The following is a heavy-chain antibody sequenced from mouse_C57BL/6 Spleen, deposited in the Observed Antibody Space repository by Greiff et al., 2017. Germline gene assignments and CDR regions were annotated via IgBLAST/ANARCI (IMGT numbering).Heavy chain of an antibody. CDR2: ISSGSNTI. CDR1: GFTFSDYG. J-gene: IGHJ1*03. CDR3: ARTGGYFDV. Sequence: EVKLMESGGGLVKPGGSLKLSCAASGFTFSDYGMHWVRQAPEKGLEWVAYISSGSNTIYYADTVKGRFTISRDNAKNTLFLQMTSLRSEDTAMYYCARTGGYFDVWGTGTTVTVSS. V-gene: IGHV5-17*01.